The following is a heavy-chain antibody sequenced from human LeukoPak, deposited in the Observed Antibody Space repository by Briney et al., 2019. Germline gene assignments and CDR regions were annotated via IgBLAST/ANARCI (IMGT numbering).Heavy chain of an antibody. Sequence: GGSLRLSCAASGFTVSSNYMSWVRQAPGKGLEWVSVIYSGGSTYYADSVKGRFTISRDNSKNTLYLQMNSLRAEDTAVYYCARDQGIAAAFNWFDPWGQGTLVTVSS. J-gene: IGHJ5*02. D-gene: IGHD6-13*01. CDR2: IYSGGST. CDR3: ARDQGIAAAFNWFDP. CDR1: GFTVSSNY. V-gene: IGHV3-53*01.